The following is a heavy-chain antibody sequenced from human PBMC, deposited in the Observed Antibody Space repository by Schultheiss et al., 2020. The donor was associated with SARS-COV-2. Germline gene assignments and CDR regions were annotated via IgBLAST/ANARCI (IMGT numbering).Heavy chain of an antibody. CDR2: VSANNGDT. J-gene: IGHJ6*02. D-gene: IGHD6-13*01. Sequence: ASVKVSCKTSGYTFTGYYIHWVRQAPGQGLEVIGWVSANNGDTNYAQKFRGRVTLTRDTPTSTAYMEMRSLISDDTAVYYCVRDRGYSRTVHDYYEGMDVWGQGTTVTVSS. CDR1: GYTFTGYY. CDR3: VRDRGYSRTVHDYYEGMDV. V-gene: IGHV1-18*04.